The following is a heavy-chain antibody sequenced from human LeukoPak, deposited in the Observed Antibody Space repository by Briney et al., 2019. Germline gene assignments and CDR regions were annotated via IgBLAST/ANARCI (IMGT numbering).Heavy chain of an antibody. V-gene: IGHV3-23*01. Sequence: GGSLRLSCAASGFTFSSYALTWVRQAPGKGLEWVSAISGSGGSTYYADSVKGRFTISRDNSKNTLYLQMSSLRAEDTAVYYCAKNGLQSYYDSSGYFDYWGQGTLVTVSS. J-gene: IGHJ4*02. CDR3: AKNGLQSYYDSSGYFDY. CDR2: ISGSGGST. CDR1: GFTFSSYA. D-gene: IGHD3-22*01.